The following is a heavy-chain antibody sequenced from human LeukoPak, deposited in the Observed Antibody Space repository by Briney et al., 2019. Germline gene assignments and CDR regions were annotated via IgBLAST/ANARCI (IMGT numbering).Heavy chain of an antibody. Sequence: GGSLRLSCAASGFTFSSYSMNWVRQAPGKGLEWVSYISSSGSTIYYADSVKGRFTISRDNAKNSLYLQMNSLRAEDTAVYYCARVEAYYYDSSGYYYDYWGQGTLVTVSS. J-gene: IGHJ4*02. V-gene: IGHV3-48*04. CDR1: GFTFSSYS. CDR2: ISSSGSTI. CDR3: ARVEAYYYDSSGYYYDY. D-gene: IGHD3-22*01.